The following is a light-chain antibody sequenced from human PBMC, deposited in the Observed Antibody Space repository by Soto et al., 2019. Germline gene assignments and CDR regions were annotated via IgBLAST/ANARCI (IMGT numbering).Light chain of an antibody. Sequence: QLVRTQSPSASASLGASVKLTCTLSSGHSSYAIAWHQQQPEKGPRYLMKLNSDGSHSKGDGIPDRFSGSSSGAERYLTISSLQSEDEADYYCQTWGTGIKGVFGGGTKVTVL. CDR1: SGHSSYA. V-gene: IGLV4-69*01. CDR2: LNSDGSH. CDR3: QTWGTGIKGV. J-gene: IGLJ2*01.